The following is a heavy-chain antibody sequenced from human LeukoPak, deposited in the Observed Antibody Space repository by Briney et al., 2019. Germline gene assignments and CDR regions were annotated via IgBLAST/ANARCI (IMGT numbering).Heavy chain of an antibody. J-gene: IGHJ2*01. V-gene: IGHV1-2*04. CDR1: GYTFTSYD. CDR2: MNPNSGST. CDR3: ARDAGYYYDSSGSWYFDL. D-gene: IGHD3-22*01. Sequence: ASVKVSCKASGYTFTSYDINWVRQATGQGLEWMGWMNPNSGSTNYAQKFQGWVTMTRDTSISTAYMELSRLRSDDTAVYYCARDAGYYYDSSGSWYFDLWGRGTLVTVSS.